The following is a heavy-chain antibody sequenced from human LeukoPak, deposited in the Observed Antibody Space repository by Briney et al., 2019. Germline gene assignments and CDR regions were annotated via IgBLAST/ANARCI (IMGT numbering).Heavy chain of an antibody. J-gene: IGHJ4*02. D-gene: IGHD3-3*01. CDR3: ARHLDPNYDFWSGYYPPFDY. CDR1: GGSISSSSYY. V-gene: IGHV4-39*01. CDR2: IYYSGST. Sequence: PSETLSLTCTVSGGSISSSSYYWGWIRQPPGKGLEWIGSIYYSGSTYYNPSLKSRVTISVDTSKNQFSLKLSSVTAADTAVYYCARHLDPNYDFWSGYYPPFDYWGQGTLVTVSS.